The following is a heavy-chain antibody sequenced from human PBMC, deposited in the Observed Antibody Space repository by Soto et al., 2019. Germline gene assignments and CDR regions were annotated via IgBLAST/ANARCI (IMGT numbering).Heavy chain of an antibody. V-gene: IGHV4-31*03. CDR2: IYYSGST. D-gene: IGHD5-12*01. CDR3: ARDNVDIAATRFRGSWFDP. Sequence: SEPLSLSCTVSGGSISSGGYYCSRIRQHPGKGLEWIGYIYYSGSTYYNPSLKSRVTISVDTSKNQFSLKLSSVTAADTAVYYCARDNVDIAATRFRGSWFDPWGQGTLVTVSS. J-gene: IGHJ5*02. CDR1: GGSISSGGYY.